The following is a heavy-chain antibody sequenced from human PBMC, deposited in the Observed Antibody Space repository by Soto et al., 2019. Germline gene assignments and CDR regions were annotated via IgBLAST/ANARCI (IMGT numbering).Heavy chain of an antibody. Sequence: SETLSLTCAVSGGSITSANWWTWVRQPPGGGLEWIGEISHSGITNYKASLKSRATMSVDKTKNDVSLKLTSVTAADTAVYYCARVLRGWFDPWGQGTPVTVSS. CDR3: ARVLRGWFDP. D-gene: IGHD3-16*01. V-gene: IGHV4-4*02. CDR1: GGSITSANW. CDR2: ISHSGIT. J-gene: IGHJ5*02.